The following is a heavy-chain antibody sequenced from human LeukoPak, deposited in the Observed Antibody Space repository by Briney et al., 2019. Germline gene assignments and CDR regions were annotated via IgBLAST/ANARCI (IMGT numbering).Heavy chain of an antibody. V-gene: IGHV3-11*01. CDR1: GFTFGDYY. CDR2: ISSSGSTI. CDR3: ARDRWLQPFDY. D-gene: IGHD5-24*01. Sequence: GGSLRLSCAASGFTFGDYYMSWIRQAPGKGLEWVSYISSSGSTIYYADSVKGRFTISRDNAKNSLYLQMNSLRAEDTAVYYCARDRWLQPFDYWGQGTLVTVSS. J-gene: IGHJ4*02.